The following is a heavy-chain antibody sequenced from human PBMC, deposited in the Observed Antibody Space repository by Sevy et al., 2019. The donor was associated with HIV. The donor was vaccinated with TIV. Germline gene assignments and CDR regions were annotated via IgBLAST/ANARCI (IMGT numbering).Heavy chain of an antibody. CDR2: ITSSGSTI. CDR3: ARATYYYDSSGPYYFDY. J-gene: IGHJ4*02. CDR1: GFTFSNFE. D-gene: IGHD3-22*01. V-gene: IGHV3-48*03. Sequence: GGSLRLSCAASGFTFSNFEMHWVRQAPGKGLEWISYITSSGSTIYYADSVQGRFTISRDNAKNSLFLQMNSLRAEDTAVYYCARATYYYDSSGPYYFDYWGQGTLVTVSS.